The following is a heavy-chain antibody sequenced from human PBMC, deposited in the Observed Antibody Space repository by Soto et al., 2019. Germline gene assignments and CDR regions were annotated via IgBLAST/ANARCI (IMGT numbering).Heavy chain of an antibody. CDR2: INAGNGNT. J-gene: IGHJ6*02. Sequence: ASVKVSCKASGYTFTSYAMHWVRQAPGQRHERKGWINAGNGNTKYSQKFQGRVTITRDTSASTAYMELSSLRSEDTAVYYCARERTAITGTTRPYYYGMDVWGQGTTVTSP. D-gene: IGHD1-7*01. V-gene: IGHV1-3*01. CDR1: GYTFTSYA. CDR3: ARERTAITGTTRPYYYGMDV.